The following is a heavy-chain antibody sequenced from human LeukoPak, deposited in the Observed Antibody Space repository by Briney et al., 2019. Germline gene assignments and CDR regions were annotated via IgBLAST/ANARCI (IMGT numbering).Heavy chain of an antibody. CDR1: GYTFTSYY. J-gene: IGHJ4*02. V-gene: IGHV1-8*01. Sequence: ASVKVSCKASGYTFTSYYINWVRQATGQGLEWMGWMNPNSFNTGYAQKFQGRVTMTRNTSISTAYMELRRLRSEDTAVYYCARASSPNWGLPDYWGQRTLVSVSS. CDR2: MNPNSFNT. CDR3: ARASSPNWGLPDY. D-gene: IGHD7-27*01.